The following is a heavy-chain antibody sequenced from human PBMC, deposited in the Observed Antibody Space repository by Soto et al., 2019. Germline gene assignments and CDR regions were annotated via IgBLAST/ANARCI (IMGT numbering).Heavy chain of an antibody. J-gene: IGHJ5*02. CDR3: AKSNSGYDWRSNWFDP. V-gene: IGHV3-30*18. Sequence: QVQLVECGGGVVQPGKSLRHTCAASGFTLSSYGMHWVRQAPGKGLEWVAVISYDGSNKYYADSVKGRFTISRDNSKNTLYLQMNSLRAEDTAVYYCAKSNSGYDWRSNWFDPWGQGTLVTVSS. CDR2: ISYDGSNK. CDR1: GFTLSSYG. D-gene: IGHD5-12*01.